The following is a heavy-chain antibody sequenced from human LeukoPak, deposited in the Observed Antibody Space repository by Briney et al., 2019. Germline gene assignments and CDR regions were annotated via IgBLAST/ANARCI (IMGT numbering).Heavy chain of an antibody. V-gene: IGHV3-66*01. CDR2: IYSGGST. J-gene: IGHJ4*02. D-gene: IGHD6-13*01. CDR1: GFTVSSNY. CDR3: ARSRTGTAAYAADY. Sequence: QPGGSLRLSCAASGFTVSSNYMSWVRQAPGKGLEWVSLIYSGGSTYYADSVTGRFTISRDNSKNMLYLQMNSLRAEDTAVYYCARSRTGTAAYAADYWGQGTLVTVSS.